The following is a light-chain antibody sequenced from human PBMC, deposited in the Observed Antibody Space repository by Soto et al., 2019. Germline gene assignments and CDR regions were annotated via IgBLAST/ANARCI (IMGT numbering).Light chain of an antibody. CDR2: EVS. J-gene: IGLJ1*01. CDR3: SSYTSSSTPYV. Sequence: QSALIQPPSVSGSPGQSITISCTGTSSDVGGYNYVSWYQQHPGKAPKLMIYEVSNRPSGVSNRFSGSKSGNTASLTISGLQAEDEADYYCSSYTSSSTPYVFGTGTKVTV. V-gene: IGLV2-14*01. CDR1: SSDVGGYNY.